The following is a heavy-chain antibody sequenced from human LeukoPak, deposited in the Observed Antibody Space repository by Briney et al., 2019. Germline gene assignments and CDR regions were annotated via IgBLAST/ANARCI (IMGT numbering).Heavy chain of an antibody. J-gene: IGHJ3*02. CDR3: ARRGLYDFWSATPDAFDI. V-gene: IGHV3-23*01. Sequence: GGSLRLSCAVSGFNVNGIFMTWFRQAPGKGLEWVSAISGSGGSTYYADSVKGRFTISRDNSKNTLYLQMNSLRAEDTAVYYCARRGLYDFWSATPDAFDIWGQGTMVTVSS. D-gene: IGHD3-3*01. CDR1: GFNVNGIF. CDR2: ISGSGGST.